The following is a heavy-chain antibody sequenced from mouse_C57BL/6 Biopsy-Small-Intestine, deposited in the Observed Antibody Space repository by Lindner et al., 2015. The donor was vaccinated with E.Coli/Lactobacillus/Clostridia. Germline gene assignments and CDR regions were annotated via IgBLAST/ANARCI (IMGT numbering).Heavy chain of an antibody. D-gene: IGHD2-3*01. J-gene: IGHJ3*01. CDR3: AVGYDHPWYAY. Sequence: VQLQESGAELMKPGASVKLSCKATGYTFTGHWIEWVKQRPGHGLEWIGEILPGSGRTTYNEKFKGKATFTADTSSNTAYMQVSSLTIEDSAIYHCAVGYDHPWYAYWGQGTLVTVSA. CDR2: ILPGSGRT. V-gene: IGHV1-9*01. CDR1: GYTFTGHW.